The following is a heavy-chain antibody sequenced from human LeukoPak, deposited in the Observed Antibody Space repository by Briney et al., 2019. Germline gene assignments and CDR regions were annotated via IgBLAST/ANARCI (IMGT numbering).Heavy chain of an antibody. CDR3: ARDHCSSTSCYSNFDY. Sequence: GASVKVSCKASGYTFTSYAMHWVRQAPGQRLEWMGWINAGNGNTKYSQKFQGRVTIARDTSASTAYVELSSLRSEDTAVYCCARDHCSSTSCYSNFDYWGQGTLVTVSS. CDR1: GYTFTSYA. V-gene: IGHV1-3*01. D-gene: IGHD2-2*01. CDR2: INAGNGNT. J-gene: IGHJ4*02.